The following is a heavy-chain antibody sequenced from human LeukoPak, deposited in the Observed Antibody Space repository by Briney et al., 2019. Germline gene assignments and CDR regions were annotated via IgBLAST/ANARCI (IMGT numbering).Heavy chain of an antibody. Sequence: PGGSLRVSCAPSGFTFSTYAMSWVRHAPGKGLERISAISGSGGRSYYGDSVKGRFTISRDNSKNTLYLQMNSLRADDTAVYYCAKSHASGSSWFVSNDYWGQGTLVTVSS. D-gene: IGHD6-13*01. CDR2: ISGSGGRS. V-gene: IGHV3-23*01. CDR3: AKSHASGSSWFVSNDY. J-gene: IGHJ4*02. CDR1: GFTFSTYA.